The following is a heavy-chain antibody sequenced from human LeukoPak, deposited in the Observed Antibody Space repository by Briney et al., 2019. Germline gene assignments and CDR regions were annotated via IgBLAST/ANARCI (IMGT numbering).Heavy chain of an antibody. V-gene: IGHV4-61*02. D-gene: IGHD5-24*01. CDR3: ARESRTVQMATSMHGHWFDP. Sequence: SQTLSLTCTVSGDSISSGDYYWSWIRQPAGKGLEWIGRISSSGSTNYDPSLKSRVTISVDTSKNQFSLKLSSVTAADTAVYYCARESRTVQMATSMHGHWFDPWGQGTLVTVSS. J-gene: IGHJ5*02. CDR2: ISSSGST. CDR1: GDSISSGDYY.